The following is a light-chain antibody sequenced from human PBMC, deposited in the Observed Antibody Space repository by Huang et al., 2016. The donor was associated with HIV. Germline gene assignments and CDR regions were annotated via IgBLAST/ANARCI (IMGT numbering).Light chain of an antibody. CDR3: QKYDSAPRT. V-gene: IGKV1-27*01. J-gene: IGKJ1*01. CDR2: VAS. Sequence: DIEMTQSPPSLSASIGDRVTLTCRASHDISTFLAWYQQKPGSPPKLLIYVASIVQSGVPSRFSGSGSGTDFTLTINSLQPEDVANYYCQKYDSAPRTFGQGTKVEVK. CDR1: HDISTF.